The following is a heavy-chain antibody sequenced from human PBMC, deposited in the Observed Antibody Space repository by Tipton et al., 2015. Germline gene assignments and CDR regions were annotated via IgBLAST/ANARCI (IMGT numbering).Heavy chain of an antibody. CDR3: ARGDDATAMATGFDY. Sequence: TLSLTCTVSGGSISSYYWSWIRQPPGKGLEWIGYIYYSGSTNYNPSLKSRVTISIDTPKNEFSLKLSSVTAADTGFYYCARGDDATAMATGFDYWGQGALVTVSS. CDR1: GGSISSYY. V-gene: IGHV4-59*08. CDR2: IYYSGST. J-gene: IGHJ4*02. D-gene: IGHD5-18*01.